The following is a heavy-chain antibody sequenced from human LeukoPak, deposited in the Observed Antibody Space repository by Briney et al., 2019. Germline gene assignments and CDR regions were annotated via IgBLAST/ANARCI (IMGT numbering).Heavy chain of an antibody. D-gene: IGHD3-10*01. J-gene: IGHJ4*02. CDR2: IWYDGSNK. CDR1: GFTFSSYG. Sequence: GGSLRLSCAASGFTFSSYGMHWVRQAPGKGLEWVAVIWYDGSNKYYADSVKGRFTISRDNSKNTLYLQMNSLRAEDTAVYYCARDLDVLLWFGEWGSLGYWGQGTLVTVSS. CDR3: ARDLDVLLWFGEWGSLGY. V-gene: IGHV3-33*08.